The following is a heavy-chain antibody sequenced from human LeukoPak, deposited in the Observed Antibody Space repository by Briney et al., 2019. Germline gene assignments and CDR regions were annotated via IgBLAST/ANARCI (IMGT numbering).Heavy chain of an antibody. V-gene: IGHV4-39*07. CDR1: GGSISSSSYY. CDR2: IYHSGST. CDR3: ARAGREYILTGYIDY. Sequence: KASKTLSLTCTVSGGSISSSSYYWGWIRQPPGKGLEWIGSIYHSGSTYYNPSLKSRVTISVDTSKNQFSLKLSSVTAADTAVYYCARAGREYILTGYIDYWGQGTLVTVSS. J-gene: IGHJ4*02. D-gene: IGHD3-9*01.